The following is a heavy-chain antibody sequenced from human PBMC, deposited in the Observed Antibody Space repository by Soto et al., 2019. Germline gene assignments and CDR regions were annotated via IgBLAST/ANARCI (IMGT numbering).Heavy chain of an antibody. CDR2: IYHSGSA. V-gene: IGHV4-4*02. CDR3: ARDGRYSGSSYHGFDI. CDR1: GGSISTSNW. J-gene: IGHJ3*02. D-gene: IGHD1-26*01. Sequence: SETLSLTCAVSGGSISTSNWWSWVRQPPGKGLEWIGEIYHSGSANYKPSLKSRVTMSVDESKNQFSLKLSSVTAADTAVYYCARDGRYSGSSYHGFDIWDQGTMVTVSS.